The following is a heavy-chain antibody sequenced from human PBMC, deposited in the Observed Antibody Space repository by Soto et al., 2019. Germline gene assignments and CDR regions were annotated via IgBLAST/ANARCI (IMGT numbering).Heavy chain of an antibody. D-gene: IGHD2-2*01. CDR2: IYYSGST. V-gene: IGHV4-39*01. CDR3: ARRRYIVVVPAAMGDAFDI. Sequence: SETLSLTCTVSGGSISISSYYWGLIRQPPGKGLEWIGSIYYSGSTYYNPSLKSRVTISVDTSKNQFSLKLSSVTAADTAVYYCARRRYIVVVPAAMGDAFDIWGQGTMVTVSS. CDR1: GGSISISSYY. J-gene: IGHJ3*02.